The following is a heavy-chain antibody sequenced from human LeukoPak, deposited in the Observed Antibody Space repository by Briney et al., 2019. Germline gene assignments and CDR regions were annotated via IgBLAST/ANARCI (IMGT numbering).Heavy chain of an antibody. V-gene: IGHV3-48*03. CDR3: AELGITMIGGV. J-gene: IGHJ6*04. Sequence: GGTLRLSRAASGFTFSRYAMSWVRQAPGKGLEWVSYISSSGSTIYYADSVKGRFTISRDNAKNSLYLQMNSLRAEDTAVYYCAELGITMIGGVWGKGTTVTISS. D-gene: IGHD3-10*02. CDR2: ISSSGSTI. CDR1: GFTFSRYA.